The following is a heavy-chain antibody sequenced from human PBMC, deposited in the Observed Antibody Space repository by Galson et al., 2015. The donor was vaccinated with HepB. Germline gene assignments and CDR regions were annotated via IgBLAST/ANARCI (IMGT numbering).Heavy chain of an antibody. Sequence: SLRLSCAASGFTFSSYGTHWVRQAPGKGLEWVAVISYDGSNKYYADSVKGRFTISRDNSKNTQYLQMNSLGAEDTAVYYCAKGKGDSYNSFYYWGQGTLVTVSS. V-gene: IGHV3-30*18. CDR2: ISYDGSNK. CDR1: GFTFSSYG. D-gene: IGHD5-24*01. J-gene: IGHJ5*01. CDR3: AKGKGDSYNSFYY.